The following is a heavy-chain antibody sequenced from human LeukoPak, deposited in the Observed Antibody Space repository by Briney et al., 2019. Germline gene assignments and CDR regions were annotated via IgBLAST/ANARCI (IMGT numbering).Heavy chain of an antibody. D-gene: IGHD6-13*01. J-gene: IGHJ4*02. CDR3: ARDPSRIAAAATYFDY. V-gene: IGHV6-1*01. CDR2: TYYRSKWYN. Sequence: SQTLSLTCAISGDSDSSNSAAWHWIRQSPSRALEWLGRTYYRSKWYNDYAVSVKSRITINPDTSKSQLSLQLNSVTPEDTAVYYCARDPSRIAAAATYFDYWGQGTLVTVSS. CDR1: GDSDSSNSAA.